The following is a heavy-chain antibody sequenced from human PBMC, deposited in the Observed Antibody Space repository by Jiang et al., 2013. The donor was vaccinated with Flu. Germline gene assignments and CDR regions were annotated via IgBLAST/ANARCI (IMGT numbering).Heavy chain of an antibody. CDR3: ARDGGDIVGAEDYFDY. Sequence: LVKPSQTLSLTCNVSGVPISSGSYYWNWIRHPAGKGLEWIGRISTRGNTNYSPSLKSRVAVSLDTPKNQFSLKLSSVTAADTAVYYCARDGGDIVGAEDYFDYWGQGALVTVSS. CDR1: GVPISSGSYY. D-gene: IGHD1-26*01. CDR2: ISTRGNT. J-gene: IGHJ4*02. V-gene: IGHV4-61*02.